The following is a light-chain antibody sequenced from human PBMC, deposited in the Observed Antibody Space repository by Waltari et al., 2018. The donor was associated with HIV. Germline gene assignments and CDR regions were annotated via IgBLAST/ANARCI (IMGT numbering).Light chain of an antibody. Sequence: IATTQSPLFLPVTPGERASISCSSSQSLLHSNGYNYLDWYLQKPGQSPQLLIYLGSNRASGVPDRFSGSGSGTDFTLKISRVEAEDVGVYYCMQSLQTPTFGGGTKVEIK. V-gene: IGKV2-28*01. CDR3: MQSLQTPT. J-gene: IGKJ4*01. CDR1: QSLLHSNGYNY. CDR2: LGS.